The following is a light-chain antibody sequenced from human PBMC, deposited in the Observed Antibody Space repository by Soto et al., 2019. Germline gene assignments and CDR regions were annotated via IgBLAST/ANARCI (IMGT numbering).Light chain of an antibody. CDR3: KQYGSSPSWT. V-gene: IGKV3-20*01. J-gene: IGKJ1*01. CDR2: GAS. CDR1: QSVSSSD. Sequence: EIVLTQSPGTLCLSPGERATLSCRASQSVSSSDLALYQQKPGQAPRLLIYGASSRATVIPDRFSGSGSGTDFTLTISRLEPEDFAVYYCKQYGSSPSWTVGQGTKVEIK.